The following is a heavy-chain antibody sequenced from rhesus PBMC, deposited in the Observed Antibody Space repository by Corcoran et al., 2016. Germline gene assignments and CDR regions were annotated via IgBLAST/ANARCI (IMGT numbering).Heavy chain of an antibody. CDR3: AKTGSGYSGSWNLFDY. Sequence: QVQLQESGPGLVKPSETLSLTCAVSGGSVSSSNWWSWIRQPPGKGLEWIGYIRGSSGSTYYHPSLTSRVTISTDTSKNQFSLKLSSVTTADTAVYYCAKTGSGYSGSWNLFDYWGQGVLVTFSS. V-gene: IGHV4-65*01. D-gene: IGHD6-25*01. CDR2: IRGSSGST. CDR1: GGSVSSSNW. J-gene: IGHJ4*01.